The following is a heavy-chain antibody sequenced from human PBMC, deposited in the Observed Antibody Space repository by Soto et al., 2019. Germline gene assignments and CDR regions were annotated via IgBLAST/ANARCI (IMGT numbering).Heavy chain of an antibody. CDR2: ISSTSRTM. V-gene: IGHV3-48*02. J-gene: IGHJ6*02. D-gene: IGHD1-1*01. CDR1: GFTFSSYS. CDR3: AGEKLRGMDV. Sequence: PGGSLRLSCAASGFTFSSYSMNWVRQAPGKGLEWVSYISSTSRTMYYADSVKGRFTISRDNAKNSLFLQVNSLRDEDTAVYYCAGEKLRGMDVWCQGTTVTGS.